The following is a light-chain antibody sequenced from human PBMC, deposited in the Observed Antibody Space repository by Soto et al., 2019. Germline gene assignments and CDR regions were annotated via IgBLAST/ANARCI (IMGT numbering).Light chain of an antibody. CDR1: QSVSSNS. V-gene: IGKV3-20*01. J-gene: IGKJ1*01. CDR2: GAS. Sequence: IVLTQSPGTLSLSPGERATLSCRTSQSVSSNSLAWYQQKPGQAPRLLIYGASSRATGIPDRFSGSGSETDFTLTISRLGPEDFAVYYCQQYGSSPETFGQGTKVDIK. CDR3: QQYGSSPET.